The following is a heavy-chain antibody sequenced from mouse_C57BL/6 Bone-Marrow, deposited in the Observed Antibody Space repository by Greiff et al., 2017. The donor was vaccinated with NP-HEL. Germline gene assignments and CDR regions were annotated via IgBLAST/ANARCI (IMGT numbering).Heavy chain of an antibody. CDR1: GFNIKDDY. Sequence: EVQLQQSGAELVRPGASVKLSCTASGFNIKDDYMHWVKQRPEQGLEWIGWIDPENGDTEYASKFQGKATIPADTSSNTAYLQLSSLTSEDTAVYYCTTWGSSDYWGQGTTLTVSS. D-gene: IGHD1-1*01. J-gene: IGHJ2*01. CDR3: TTWGSSDY. V-gene: IGHV14-4*01. CDR2: IDPENGDT.